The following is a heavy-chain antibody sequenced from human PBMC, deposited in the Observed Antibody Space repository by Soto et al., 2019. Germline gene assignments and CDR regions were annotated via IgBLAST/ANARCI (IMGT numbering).Heavy chain of an antibody. J-gene: IGHJ4*02. Sequence: QVQLVESGGGVVQPGRSLRLSCAASGFTFSSYGMHWVRQAPGKGLEWVAVIWYDGSNKYYADSVKGRFTISRDNSKNTLYLQMNSLRAEDTAVYYCARAGGYDPAPFDYWGQGTLVTVSS. CDR2: IWYDGSNK. CDR1: GFTFSSYG. D-gene: IGHD5-12*01. CDR3: ARAGGYDPAPFDY. V-gene: IGHV3-33*01.